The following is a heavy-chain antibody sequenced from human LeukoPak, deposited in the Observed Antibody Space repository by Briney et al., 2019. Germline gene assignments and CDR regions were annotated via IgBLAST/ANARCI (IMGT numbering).Heavy chain of an antibody. CDR1: GFTFSSYA. Sequence: PGGSLRLSCAASGFTFSSYAMSWVSQARGKGLEWVSAISGSGGSTYYADSVKGRFTISRDNSKSTLYLQMNSLRAEDTAVYYCAKVIAAAGTLDYWGQGTLVTVSS. V-gene: IGHV3-23*01. CDR2: ISGSGGST. CDR3: AKVIAAAGTLDY. D-gene: IGHD6-13*01. J-gene: IGHJ4*02.